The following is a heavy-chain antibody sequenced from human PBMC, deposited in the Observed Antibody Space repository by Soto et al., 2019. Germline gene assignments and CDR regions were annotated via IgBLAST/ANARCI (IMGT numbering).Heavy chain of an antibody. CDR3: ARIYDFWRRAYYYYMDV. V-gene: IGHV4-34*01. D-gene: IGHD3-3*01. J-gene: IGHJ6*03. CDR2: INHSGST. Sequence: SETLSLTCAVYGGSCIGYYWSWIRQPPGKGLEWIGEINHSGSTNYNPSLKSRVTISRDNAKNSLYLQMNSLRAEDTAVYYCARIYDFWRRAYYYYMDVWGKGTTVTVSS. CDR1: GGSCIGYY.